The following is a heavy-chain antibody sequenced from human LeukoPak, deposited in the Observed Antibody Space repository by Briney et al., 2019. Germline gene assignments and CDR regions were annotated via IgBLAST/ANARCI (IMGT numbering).Heavy chain of an antibody. CDR3: ARGDYDFRSGYPFDY. CDR1: GYTFTSYG. V-gene: IGHV1-2*02. Sequence: ASVKVSCKASGYTFTSYGISWVRQAPGQGLEWMGWINPNSGGTNYAQKFQGRVTMTRDTSISTAYMELSRLRSDDTAVYYCARGDYDFRSGYPFDYWGQGTLVTVSS. CDR2: INPNSGGT. J-gene: IGHJ4*02. D-gene: IGHD3-3*01.